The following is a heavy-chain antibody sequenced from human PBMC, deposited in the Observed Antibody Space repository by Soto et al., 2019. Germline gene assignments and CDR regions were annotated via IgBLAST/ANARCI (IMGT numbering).Heavy chain of an antibody. CDR2: ISFSDGGT. CDR1: GFTFSSYA. CDR3: ARVRGYCSGGTCYAYYFDY. V-gene: IGHV3-23*01. Sequence: PGGSLRLSCAASGFTFSSYAMTWVRQAPGKGLEWVSSISFSDGGTYYADSVKGRLTVSRDNAENSLYLQMNSLRAEDTAVYYCARVRGYCSGGTCYAYYFDYWGQGTQVTVSS. J-gene: IGHJ4*02. D-gene: IGHD2-15*01.